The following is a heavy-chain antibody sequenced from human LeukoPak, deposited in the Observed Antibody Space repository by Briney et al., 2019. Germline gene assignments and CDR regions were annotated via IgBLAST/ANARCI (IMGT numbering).Heavy chain of an antibody. Sequence: GGSLRLSCAASGFTFSSYAMSWVRQAPGKGLEWVSAISGNGGSTYYADSVKGRFTISRDNSKNTLYLQMNSLRAEDTAVYYCAKDHRYFDWLFFDYWGQGTLVTVSS. CDR1: GFTFSSYA. CDR3: AKDHRYFDWLFFDY. CDR2: ISGNGGST. D-gene: IGHD3-9*01. V-gene: IGHV3-23*01. J-gene: IGHJ4*02.